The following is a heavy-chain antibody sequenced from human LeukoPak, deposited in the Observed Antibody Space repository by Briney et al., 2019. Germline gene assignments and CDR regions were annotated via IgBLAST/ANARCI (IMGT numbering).Heavy chain of an antibody. J-gene: IGHJ4*02. CDR3: ARDPDGYSYGAPYFDY. CDR2: INHSGST. Sequence: SETLSLTCAVYGGSFSGYYWSWIRQPPGKGLEWIGEINHSGSTNYNPSLKSRITISVDTSKNQFSLQLNSVTPEDTAVYYCARDPDGYSYGAPYFDYWGQGTLVTVSS. D-gene: IGHD5-18*01. CDR1: GGSFSGYY. V-gene: IGHV4-34*01.